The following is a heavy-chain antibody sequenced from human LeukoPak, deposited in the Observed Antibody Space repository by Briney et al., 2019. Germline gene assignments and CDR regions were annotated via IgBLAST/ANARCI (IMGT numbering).Heavy chain of an antibody. D-gene: IGHD4-23*01. CDR3: ATVFPGGKKWYGMAV. CDR1: GFTFSSYS. Sequence: AGSLRLSCAVSGFTFSSYSINWFRQAPRNGLEWVSSISSSSSCICYADSVNVRFTISIDIAKNSLYFPMNSLRAEDTAVYYCATVFPGGKKWYGMAVWGQGTTAIVS. CDR2: ISSSSSCI. J-gene: IGHJ6*02. V-gene: IGHV3-21*01.